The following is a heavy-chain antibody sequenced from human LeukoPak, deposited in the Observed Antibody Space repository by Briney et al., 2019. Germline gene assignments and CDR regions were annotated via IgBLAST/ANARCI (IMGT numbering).Heavy chain of an antibody. CDR1: GDSVSSNSVT. Sequence: SQTLSLTCATSGDSVSSNSVTWNWIRQSPSRGLEWLGRTYYRSTWYNDYAVSVRGRITVNPDTPKNQFSLHLNSVTPEDTAVYYCARRLTQYDCFDPWGQGILVTVSS. D-gene: IGHD2-2*01. V-gene: IGHV6-1*01. J-gene: IGHJ5*02. CDR3: ARRLTQYDCFDP. CDR2: TYYRSTWYN.